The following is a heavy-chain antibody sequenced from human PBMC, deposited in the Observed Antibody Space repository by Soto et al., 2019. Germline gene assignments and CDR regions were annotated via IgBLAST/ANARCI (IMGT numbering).Heavy chain of an antibody. D-gene: IGHD5-18*01. CDR2: ISAYNGNT. CDR3: ARDGRYSYGSSSYYYCGMDV. CDR1: GYTFTSYG. Sequence: ASVKVSCKASGYTFTSYGISWVRQAPGQGLEWMGWISAYNGNTNYAQKLQGRVTMTTDTSTSTAYMELRGLRSDDTAVYYCARDGRYSYGSSSYYYCGMDVWGQGTTVTVSS. V-gene: IGHV1-18*01. J-gene: IGHJ6*02.